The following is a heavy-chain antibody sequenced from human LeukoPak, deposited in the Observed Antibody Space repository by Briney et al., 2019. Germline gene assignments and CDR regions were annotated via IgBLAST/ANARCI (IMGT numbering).Heavy chain of an antibody. CDR3: ARGGRLRGTNWFDP. CDR1: GDSIGSFY. Sequence: SETLSLTCTVSGDSIGSFYWNWIRQPPGKGLEWLGYSHYSGNTDYNPSLRSRVTISLDTSKNQFSLRLKSVTAADTALYYCARGGRLRGTNWFDPWGQGTLVTVSS. J-gene: IGHJ5*02. CDR2: SHYSGNT. D-gene: IGHD4-17*01. V-gene: IGHV4-59*01.